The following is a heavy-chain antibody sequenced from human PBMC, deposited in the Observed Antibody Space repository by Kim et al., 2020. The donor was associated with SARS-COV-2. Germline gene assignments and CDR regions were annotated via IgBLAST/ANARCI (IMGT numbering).Heavy chain of an antibody. CDR3: ARDNVGRLVAAGLGAPRGDNWFDP. CDR1: GFTFSSYG. CDR2: IWYDGSNK. Sequence: GGSLRLSCAASGFTFSSYGMHWVRQAPGKGLEWVAVIWYDGSNKYYADSVKGRFTISRDNSKNTLYLQMNSLRAEDTAVYYCARDNVGRLVAAGLGAPRGDNWFDPWGQGTLVPVSS. V-gene: IGHV3-33*08. J-gene: IGHJ5*02. D-gene: IGHD6-13*01.